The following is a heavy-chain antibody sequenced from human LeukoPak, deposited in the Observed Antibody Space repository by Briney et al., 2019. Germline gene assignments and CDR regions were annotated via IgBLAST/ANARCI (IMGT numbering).Heavy chain of an antibody. D-gene: IGHD5-12*01. CDR3: ARGYSGYSELDY. CDR2: IYYSGST. CDR1: GGSISSSSYY. V-gene: IGHV4-61*05. J-gene: IGHJ4*02. Sequence: SETLSLTCTVSGGSISSSSYYWGWIRQPPGKGLEWIGYIYYSGSTNYNPSLKSRVTISVDTSKNQFSLKLSSVTAADTAVYYCARGYSGYSELDYWGQGTLVTVSS.